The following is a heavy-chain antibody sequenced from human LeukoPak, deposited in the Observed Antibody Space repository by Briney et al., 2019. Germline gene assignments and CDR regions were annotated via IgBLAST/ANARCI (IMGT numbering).Heavy chain of an antibody. CDR2: ISPDGSTT. CDR1: GFTFSRYW. Sequence: GGSLRLSCAASGFTFSRYWMHWVRQAPGKGLMWVSRISPDGSTTLYADSVKGRFTISRDNAKNSLYLQMNSLRAEDTAVYYCARDLYSSSWDLLNWFDPWGQGTLVTVSS. J-gene: IGHJ5*02. CDR3: ARDLYSSSWDLLNWFDP. D-gene: IGHD6-13*01. V-gene: IGHV3-74*03.